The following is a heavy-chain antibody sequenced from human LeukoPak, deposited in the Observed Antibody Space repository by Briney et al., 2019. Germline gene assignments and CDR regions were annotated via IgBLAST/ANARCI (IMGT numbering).Heavy chain of an antibody. V-gene: IGHV4-61*05. J-gene: IGHJ6*03. D-gene: IGHD5-24*01. CDR3: ARGVEMATISYYYYYMDV. CDR2: IYYSGST. Sequence: SETLSLICTVSGGSISSSSYYWGWIRQPPGKGLEWIGYIYYSGSTNYNPSLKSRVTISVDTSKNQFSLKLSSVTAADTAVYYCARGVEMATISYYYYYMDVWGKGTTVTISS. CDR1: GGSISSSSYY.